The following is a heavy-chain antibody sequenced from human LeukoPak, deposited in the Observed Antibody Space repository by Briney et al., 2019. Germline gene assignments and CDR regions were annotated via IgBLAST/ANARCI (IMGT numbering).Heavy chain of an antibody. CDR2: IYSGGST. CDR1: GGSFSGYY. J-gene: IGHJ4*02. V-gene: IGHV3-53*01. Sequence: ETLSLTCAVYGGSFSGYYWSWVRQAPGKGLEWVSVIYSGGSTYYADSVKGRFTISRDNSKNTLYLQMNSLRAEDTAVYYCARDTSGYLDYWGQGTLVTVSS. D-gene: IGHD3-22*01. CDR3: ARDTSGYLDY.